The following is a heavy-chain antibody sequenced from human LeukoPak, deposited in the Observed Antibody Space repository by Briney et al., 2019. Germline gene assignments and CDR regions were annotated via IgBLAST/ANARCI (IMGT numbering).Heavy chain of an antibody. CDR2: IYSNSGAT. D-gene: IGHD5-12*01. J-gene: IGHJ4*02. CDR1: GYTFTDYY. V-gene: IGHV1-2*02. CDR3: ARGDVVGTAFY. Sequence: ASVKVSCKASGYTFTDYYLHWVRQAPGQGPEWMGWIYSNSGATSYAQQFQGRATMTRDTSISAAYMELSSLRSDDTAVYYCARGDVVGTAFYWGPGTLVTVHS.